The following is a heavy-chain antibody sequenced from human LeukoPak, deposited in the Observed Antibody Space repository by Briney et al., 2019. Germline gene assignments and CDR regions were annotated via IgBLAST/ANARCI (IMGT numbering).Heavy chain of an antibody. CDR1: GFTFSSYS. J-gene: IGHJ4*02. CDR2: ISSSSSYI. D-gene: IGHD6-19*01. CDR3: ARADHAVAGTIDY. V-gene: IGHV3-21*01. Sequence: GGSLRLSCAASGFTFSSYSINWVRQAPGKGLEWVSSISSSSSYIYYADSVKGRFTISRDNAKNSLYLQTNSLRAEDTAVYYCARADHAVAGTIDYWGQGTLVTVSS.